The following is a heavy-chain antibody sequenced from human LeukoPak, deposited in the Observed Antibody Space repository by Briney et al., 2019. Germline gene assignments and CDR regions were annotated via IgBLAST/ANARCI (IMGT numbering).Heavy chain of an antibody. CDR3: ARGGVRAIVVVVAATHDY. V-gene: IGHV3-21*01. CDR2: ISSSSSYI. D-gene: IGHD2-15*01. CDR1: GFTFSTYS. J-gene: IGHJ4*02. Sequence: GGSLRLSCAASGFTFSTYSMNWVRQAPGKGLEWVSSISSSSSYIYYADSVKGRFTISRDNAKNSLYLQMNSLRAEDTAVYYCARGGVRAIVVVVAATHDYWGQGTLVTVSS.